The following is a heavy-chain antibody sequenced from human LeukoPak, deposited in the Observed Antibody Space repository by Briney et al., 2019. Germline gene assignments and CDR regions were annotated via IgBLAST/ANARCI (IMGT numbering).Heavy chain of an antibody. J-gene: IGHJ4*02. V-gene: IGHV3-9*01. CDR1: GFTFDDYA. Sequence: GGSLRLSCAASGFTFDDYAMHWVRQAPGKGLEWVSGISWNSGSIGYADSVKGRFTISRDNAKNSLYLQMNSLRAEDTALYYCAKGDVTMVRGVIGDYWGQGTLVTVSS. CDR2: ISWNSGSI. D-gene: IGHD3-10*01. CDR3: AKGDVTMVRGVIGDY.